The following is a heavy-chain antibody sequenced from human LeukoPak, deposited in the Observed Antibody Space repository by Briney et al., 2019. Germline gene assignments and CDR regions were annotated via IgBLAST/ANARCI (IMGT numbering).Heavy chain of an antibody. V-gene: IGHV4-39*01. Sequence: SETLSLTCTVSGGSISSSSYYWGWIRQPPGKGLEWIGSIYYSGSTYYNPSLKSRVTISVDTSKNQFSLKLSSVTAADTAVYYCARLPMYSSGWYLYYFDYWGQGTLVTVSS. CDR1: GGSISSSSYY. D-gene: IGHD6-19*01. CDR3: ARLPMYSSGWYLYYFDY. CDR2: IYYSGST. J-gene: IGHJ4*02.